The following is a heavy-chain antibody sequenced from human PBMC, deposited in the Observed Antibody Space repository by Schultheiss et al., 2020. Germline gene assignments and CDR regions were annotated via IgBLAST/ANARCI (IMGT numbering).Heavy chain of an antibody. CDR2: IYHSGST. V-gene: IGHV4-4*02. J-gene: IGHJ4*02. CDR3: ARWGTGTGDKYYFDY. Sequence: SETLSLTCAVSGGSISSSNWWSWVRQPPGKGLEWIGEIYHSGSTNYNPSLKSRVTMSVDTSKNQFSLKLSSVTAADTAVYYCARWGTGTGDKYYFDYWGQGTLVTVSS. D-gene: IGHD1-7*01. CDR1: GGSISSSNW.